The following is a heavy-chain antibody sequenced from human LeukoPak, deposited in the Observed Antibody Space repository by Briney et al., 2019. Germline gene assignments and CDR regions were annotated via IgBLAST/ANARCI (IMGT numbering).Heavy chain of an antibody. CDR1: GGSFSGYY. D-gene: IGHD3/OR15-3a*01. Sequence: SETLSLTCAVYGGSFSGYYWSWIRQPPGKGLEGIGEINHSGSTNYSPSPKSRVTISVDTSKNQFSLRLSSVNAADTAVYYCARQTGSGLFILPGGQGTLVTVSS. V-gene: IGHV4-34*01. CDR3: ARQTGSGLFILP. CDR2: INHSGST. J-gene: IGHJ4*02.